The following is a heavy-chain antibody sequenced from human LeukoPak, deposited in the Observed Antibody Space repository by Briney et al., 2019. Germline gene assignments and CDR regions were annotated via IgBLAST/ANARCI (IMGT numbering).Heavy chain of an antibody. CDR1: GFTFSRYA. CDR2: ISCSGGST. CDR3: AKFMRNYYGSGSYTYGMDV. D-gene: IGHD3-10*01. J-gene: IGHJ6*02. V-gene: IGHV3-23*01. Sequence: PGGSLRLSCAASGFTFSRYAMGWARHAPGKGLEGVSDISCSGGSTYYADTVQGRFTMSRDNSKSTLYLQMNSLRAEDTAVYYCAKFMRNYYGSGSYTYGMDVWGQGTTVTVSS.